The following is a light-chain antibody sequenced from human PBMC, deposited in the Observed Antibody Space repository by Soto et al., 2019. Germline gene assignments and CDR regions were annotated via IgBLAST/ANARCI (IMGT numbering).Light chain of an antibody. J-gene: IGLJ2*01. CDR3: QSYDSSNVV. CDR2: EDN. Sequence: NFMLTQPHSVSESPGKTVTISCTRSSGSIASNYVQWYQQRPGSAPTTVISEDNLRPSGVPDRFSGSIDSSSNSASLPISGLKTEDEADYYCQSYDSSNVVFGGGTKVTVL. V-gene: IGLV6-57*04. CDR1: SGSIASNY.